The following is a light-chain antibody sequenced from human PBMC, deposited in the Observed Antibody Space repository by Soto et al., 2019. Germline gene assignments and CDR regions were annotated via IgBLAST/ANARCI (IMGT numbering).Light chain of an antibody. Sequence: EIVMTQSPATLSLSPGQRSTLSCRASQSVSSKLAWYQQKPGQAPSLLIYYVSTRATGVPVRFSGSGSGTEFTLTISSLQSEDFAVYYCQQYHNWWTFGQGTKVDI. CDR3: QQYHNWWT. V-gene: IGKV3-15*01. CDR1: QSVSSK. CDR2: YVS. J-gene: IGKJ1*01.